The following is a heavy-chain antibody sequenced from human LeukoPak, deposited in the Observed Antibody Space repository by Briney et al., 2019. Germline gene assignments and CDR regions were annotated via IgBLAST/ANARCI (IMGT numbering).Heavy chain of an antibody. CDR1: GFTFSNYC. CDR3: ARGMEFGVTSGFDS. J-gene: IGHJ4*02. D-gene: IGHD3-16*01. CDR2: VSSSSSFI. V-gene: IGHV3-21*01. Sequence: GGSLRLTCAASGFTFSNYCMNWVRQAPGKGLEWVSSVSSSSSFIYYADSVKGRFTISRDNAKNSLYMQMNSLRAEDTAVYYCARGMEFGVTSGFDSWGQGTLLTVSS.